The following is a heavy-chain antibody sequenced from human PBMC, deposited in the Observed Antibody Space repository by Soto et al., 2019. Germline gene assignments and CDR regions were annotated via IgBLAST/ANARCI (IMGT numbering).Heavy chain of an antibody. D-gene: IGHD3-3*01. CDR2: IYSGGST. CDR1: GFTVSSNY. Sequence: HGGCLGLSCAACGFTVSSNYMSWVRKATGKGLEWVSVIYSGGSTYYADSVKGRFTISRDNSKNTLYLQMNSLRAEDTAVYYCAREGLRFLEWLPPSYYGMDVWGQGTTVTVSS. V-gene: IGHV3-53*01. J-gene: IGHJ6*02. CDR3: AREGLRFLEWLPPSYYGMDV.